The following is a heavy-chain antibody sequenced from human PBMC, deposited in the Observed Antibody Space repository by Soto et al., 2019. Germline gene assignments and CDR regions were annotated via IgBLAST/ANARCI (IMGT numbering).Heavy chain of an antibody. Sequence: ASVKVSCKASGYTFTGYYMHWVRQAPGQGLEWMGWINPNSGGTNYAQKFQGRVTMTRDTSISTAYMELSRLRSDDTAVYYCAREYYDFWSGSLAPPGPKPYYYYGMDVWGQGTTVTASS. J-gene: IGHJ6*02. CDR2: INPNSGGT. CDR1: GYTFTGYY. V-gene: IGHV1-2*02. CDR3: AREYYDFWSGSLAPPGPKPYYYYGMDV. D-gene: IGHD3-3*01.